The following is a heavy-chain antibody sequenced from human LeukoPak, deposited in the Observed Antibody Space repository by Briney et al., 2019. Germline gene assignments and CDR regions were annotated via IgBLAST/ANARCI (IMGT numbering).Heavy chain of an antibody. D-gene: IGHD5-18*01. CDR1: GGTFSSYA. Sequence: SVKVSCKASGGTFSSYAISWVRPAPGQGLEWMGGIIPIFGTANYAQKFQGRVTITADESTSTAYMELSSLRSEDTAVYYCASTAPASTYYYYYYMDVWGKGTTVTVSS. V-gene: IGHV1-69*13. J-gene: IGHJ6*03. CDR3: ASTAPASTYYYYYYMDV. CDR2: IIPIFGTA.